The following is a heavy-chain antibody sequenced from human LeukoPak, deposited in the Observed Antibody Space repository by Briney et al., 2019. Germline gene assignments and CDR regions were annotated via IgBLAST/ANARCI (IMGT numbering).Heavy chain of an antibody. CDR2: INPDIGAT. Sequence: ASVTLSSKASGYTFTDYYIHWVRQAPGQGLEWMGWINPDIGATNYAQKFQGRVTMTRDTSIVTAYMELGRLGSDDTAVYYCAVNQVDGTGIFDPWGQGTLVTVSS. CDR3: AVNQVDGTGIFDP. J-gene: IGHJ5*02. CDR1: GYTFTDYY. D-gene: IGHD1-14*01. V-gene: IGHV1-2*02.